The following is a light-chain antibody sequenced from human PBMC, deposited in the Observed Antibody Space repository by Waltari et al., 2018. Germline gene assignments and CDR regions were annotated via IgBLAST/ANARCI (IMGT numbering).Light chain of an antibody. V-gene: IGLV2-14*01. CDR2: EVS. J-gene: IGLJ3*02. Sequence: QSALTQPASVSGSPGQSITISCTGTRSDVGGYNYVSWYQTHPDKVPKLIIFEVSHRPSGVSARFSVSKSGNTASLTISGLQTEDEANYYCSSYTASSTRVFGGGTTLTVL. CDR3: SSYTASSTRV. CDR1: RSDVGGYNY.